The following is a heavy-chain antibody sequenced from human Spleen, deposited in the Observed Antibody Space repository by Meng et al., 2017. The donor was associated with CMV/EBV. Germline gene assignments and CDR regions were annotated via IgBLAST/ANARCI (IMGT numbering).Heavy chain of an antibody. Sequence: SETLSLTCTVSGDSINSKTYYWSWVRQRPGKGLEWIGYIYNTGRTYYKPSLRSRVTISVDTSKNQFSLKLSSVTAADTAVYYCARGRGYSGSDWTLKGFDWFDPWGQGTLVTVSS. D-gene: IGHD5-12*01. CDR3: ARGRGYSGSDWTLKGFDWFDP. CDR1: GDSINSKTYY. J-gene: IGHJ5*02. V-gene: IGHV4-31*03. CDR2: IYNTGRT.